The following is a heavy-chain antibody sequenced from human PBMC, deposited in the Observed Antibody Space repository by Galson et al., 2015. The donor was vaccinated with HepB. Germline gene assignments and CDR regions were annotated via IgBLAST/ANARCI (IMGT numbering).Heavy chain of an antibody. D-gene: IGHD3-22*01. CDR1: GGSISNRNW. Sequence: SETLSLTCAVSGGSISNRNWWNWVRQSPGKGLEWIGEIFHSGITNYNPSLKSRVTMSVDTSKNQISLRLSSVTAADTAVYFCARASSGTDDIGYAFDLWGQGTMVTVSS. J-gene: IGHJ3*01. V-gene: IGHV4-4*02. CDR3: ARASSGTDDIGYAFDL. CDR2: IFHSGIT.